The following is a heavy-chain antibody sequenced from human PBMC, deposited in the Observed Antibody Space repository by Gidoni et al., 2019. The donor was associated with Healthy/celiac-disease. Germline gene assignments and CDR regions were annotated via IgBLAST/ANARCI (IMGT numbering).Heavy chain of an antibody. Sequence: QVQLVESGGGVVQPGGSLRLSCAASGFTFSSYAMHWVRQAPGKGLEWVAVISYDGSNKYYADSVKGRFTISRDNSKNTLYLQMNSLRAEDTAVYYCAREGGCSGGSCYSYYYYGMDVWGQGTTVTVSS. CDR3: AREGGCSGGSCYSYYYYGMDV. CDR1: GFTFSSYA. CDR2: ISYDGSNK. J-gene: IGHJ6*02. D-gene: IGHD2-15*01. V-gene: IGHV3-30-3*01.